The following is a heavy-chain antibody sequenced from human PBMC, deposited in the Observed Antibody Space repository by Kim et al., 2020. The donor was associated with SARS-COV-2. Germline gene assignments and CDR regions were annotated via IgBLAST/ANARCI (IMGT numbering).Heavy chain of an antibody. CDR2: INHSGST. J-gene: IGHJ4*02. V-gene: IGHV4-34*01. D-gene: IGHD3-9*01. CDR1: GVSFSGYY. CDR3: AIESRDWLSKIIDY. Sequence: SETLSLTCAVYGVSFSGYYWSWIRQPPGKGLEWIGEINHSGSTNYNPSLKSRVTISVDTSKNQFSLKLSSVTAAATAVYYFAIESRDWLSKIIDYWGQGT.